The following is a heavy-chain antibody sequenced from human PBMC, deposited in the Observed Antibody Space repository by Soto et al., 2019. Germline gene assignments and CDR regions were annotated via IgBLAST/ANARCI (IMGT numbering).Heavy chain of an antibody. D-gene: IGHD2-2*01. Sequence: QLQLQESGPGLVKPSETLSLTCTVSGGSISSSSYYWGWIRQPPGKGLEWIGSIYYSGSTYYNPSLKSRVTISVDTSKNQFSLKLSSVTAADTAVYYCARHCSSTSCYLGVTDYWGQGPLVTVSS. CDR1: GGSISSSSYY. V-gene: IGHV4-39*01. CDR2: IYYSGST. CDR3: ARHCSSTSCYLGVTDY. J-gene: IGHJ4*02.